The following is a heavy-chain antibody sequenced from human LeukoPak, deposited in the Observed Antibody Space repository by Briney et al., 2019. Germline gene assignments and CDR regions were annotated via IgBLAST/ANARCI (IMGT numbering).Heavy chain of an antibody. J-gene: IGHJ6*02. CDR1: GESFSGYY. V-gene: IGHV4-34*01. Sequence: SQTLSHTCAVYGESFSGYYWSWIRQPPGKGLEWIGEINHSGSINYNPSLKSRVTISVDTSKNQFFLKLSSVTAGDTAVYYCARGVYGSGPPIEYYYGMDVWGQGTTVTVSS. CDR2: INHSGSI. D-gene: IGHD3-10*01. CDR3: ARGVYGSGPPIEYYYGMDV.